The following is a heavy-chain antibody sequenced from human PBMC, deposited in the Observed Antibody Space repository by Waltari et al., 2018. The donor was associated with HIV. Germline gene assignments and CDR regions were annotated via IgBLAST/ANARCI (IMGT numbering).Heavy chain of an antibody. J-gene: IGHJ4*02. CDR2: ISYDSTNL. CDR1: GIGFFYSYG. Sequence: QVQLVESGGGGVQPGRSLRLACSASGIGFFYSYGLHWVRQAPGKGLEWVATISYDSTNLYYADSVKGRFTISRDNSKNTLYLQMDSLIGEDTAVYFCAEDRRQGYYNDNRGERPFDSWGQGTLVTVSS. D-gene: IGHD3-22*01. V-gene: IGHV3-30*18. CDR3: AEDRRQGYYNDNRGERPFDS.